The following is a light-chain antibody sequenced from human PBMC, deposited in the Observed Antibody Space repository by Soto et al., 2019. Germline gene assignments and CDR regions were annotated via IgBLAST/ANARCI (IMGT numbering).Light chain of an antibody. V-gene: IGKV1-39*01. CDR2: AAS. J-gene: IGKJ1*01. Sequence: IQMSQSPSSLSSSVGYTVAITCRASQNIANFVAWYQQRPGKAPELLIYAASRLQRGAPSRFSGSGSGTDFTLTITGLQPKDFATYFCPQTNTSPRTFGQGTKVDIK. CDR3: PQTNTSPRT. CDR1: QNIANF.